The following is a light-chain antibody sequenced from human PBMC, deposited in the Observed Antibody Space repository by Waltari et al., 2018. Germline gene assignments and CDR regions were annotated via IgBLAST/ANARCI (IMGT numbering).Light chain of an antibody. Sequence: QSALTKPRSVSGATGQSVPISCTVTRSDIDGHNDSSWYQQHPGKAPKVMIYDVSKRPSGVPDRFSGSKSDSTASLTISGLQADDEADYYCCAYAGSYILLFGGGTKLTVL. CDR1: RSDIDGHND. J-gene: IGLJ3*02. V-gene: IGLV2-11*01. CDR3: CAYAGSYILL. CDR2: DVS.